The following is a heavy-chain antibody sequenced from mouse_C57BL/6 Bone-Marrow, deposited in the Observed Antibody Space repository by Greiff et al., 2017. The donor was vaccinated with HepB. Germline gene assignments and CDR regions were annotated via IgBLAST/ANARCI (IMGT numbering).Heavy chain of an antibody. D-gene: IGHD1-1*01. CDR2: ISDGGSYT. Sequence: EVKLVESGGGLVKPGGSLKLSCAASGFTFSSYAMSWVRQTPEKRLEWVATISDGGSYTYYPDNVKGRFTISRDNAKNNLYLQMSHLKSEDTAMYYCARAPSITTVVASHWYFDVWGTGTTVTVSS. V-gene: IGHV5-4*03. CDR3: ARAPSITTVVASHWYFDV. J-gene: IGHJ1*03. CDR1: GFTFSSYA.